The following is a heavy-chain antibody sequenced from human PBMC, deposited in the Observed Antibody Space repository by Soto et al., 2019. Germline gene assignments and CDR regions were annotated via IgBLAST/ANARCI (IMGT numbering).Heavy chain of an antibody. CDR2: ISSSGRNT. J-gene: IGHJ4*02. Sequence: FSSYAMSWVRQAPGKGLEWVSGISSSGRNTYYADSVKGRFTISRDNSKNTLYLQMDSLRAEDTALYYCAKEGPAGGGGYFDYWGQGTLVTVSS. V-gene: IGHV3-23*01. D-gene: IGHD3-10*01. CDR3: AKEGPAGGGGYFDY. CDR1: FSSYA.